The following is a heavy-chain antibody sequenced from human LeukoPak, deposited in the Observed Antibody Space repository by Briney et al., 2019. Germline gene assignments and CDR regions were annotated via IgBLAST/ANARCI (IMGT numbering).Heavy chain of an antibody. J-gene: IGHJ4*02. V-gene: IGHV1-69*06. CDR3: ARDLSLYDSSGYYSYYFDY. CDR2: IIPIFGTV. CDR1: GGTFSSYA. D-gene: IGHD3-22*01. Sequence: SVKVSCKASGGTFSSYAISWVRQAPGQGLEWMGRIIPIFGTVNYAQKFQGRVTITADKSTSTAYMELSSLRSEDTAVYYCARDLSLYDSSGYYSYYFDYWGQGTLVTVSS.